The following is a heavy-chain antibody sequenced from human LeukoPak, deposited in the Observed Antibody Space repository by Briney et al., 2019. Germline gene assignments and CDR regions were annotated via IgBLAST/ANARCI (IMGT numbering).Heavy chain of an antibody. CDR1: GGSISSSSYY. Sequence: SETLSLTCTVSGGSISSSSYYWGWIRQPPGKGLEWIGYIYYSGSTNYNPSLKSRVTISVDTSKNQFSLKLSSVTAAGTAVYYCARGSYDFWSGYYTLWFDPWGQGTLVTVSS. J-gene: IGHJ5*02. CDR2: IYYSGST. V-gene: IGHV4-61*05. D-gene: IGHD3-3*01. CDR3: ARGSYDFWSGYYTLWFDP.